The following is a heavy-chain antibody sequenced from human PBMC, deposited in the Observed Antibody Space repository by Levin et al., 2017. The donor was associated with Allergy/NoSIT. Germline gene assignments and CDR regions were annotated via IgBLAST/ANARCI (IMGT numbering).Heavy chain of an antibody. Sequence: SETLSLTCTVSGGSISSSSYYWGWIRQPPGKGLEWIGSIYYSGSTYYNPSLKSRVTISVDTSKNQFSLKLSSVTAADTAVYYCARHGTPSYYDILTGYYSWVYWGQGTLVTVSS. CDR3: ARHGTPSYYDILTGYYSWVY. CDR1: GGSISSSSYY. CDR2: IYYSGST. D-gene: IGHD3-9*01. J-gene: IGHJ4*02. V-gene: IGHV4-39*01.